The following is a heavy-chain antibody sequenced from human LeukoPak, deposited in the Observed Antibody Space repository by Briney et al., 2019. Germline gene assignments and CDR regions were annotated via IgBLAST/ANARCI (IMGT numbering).Heavy chain of an antibody. D-gene: IGHD3-22*01. J-gene: IGHJ4*02. Sequence: SETLSLTCTVSGGSISSGSYYWSWIRQPAGKGLEWIGRIYTSGSTNYNPSLKSRVTISVDTSKNQFSLKLSSVTAADTAVYYCATAIRYDSSGYYIDYWGQGTLVTVSS. CDR2: IYTSGST. CDR1: GGSISSGSYY. V-gene: IGHV4-61*02. CDR3: ATAIRYDSSGYYIDY.